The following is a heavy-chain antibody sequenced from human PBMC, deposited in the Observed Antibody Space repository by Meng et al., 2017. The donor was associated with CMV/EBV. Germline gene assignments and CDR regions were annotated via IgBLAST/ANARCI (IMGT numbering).Heavy chain of an antibody. CDR1: GYSFTSYW. D-gene: IGHD4-17*01. CDR3: ASGTTENAFDI. Sequence: GGSLRLSCKGSGYSFTSYWIGWVRQMPGKGLEWMGIIYPGDSDTRYSPSFQGQVTISADKSTSTAYLQWSSLKASDTAMYYCASGTTENAFDIWGQGTMVTVSS. CDR2: IYPGDSDT. J-gene: IGHJ3*02. V-gene: IGHV5-51*01.